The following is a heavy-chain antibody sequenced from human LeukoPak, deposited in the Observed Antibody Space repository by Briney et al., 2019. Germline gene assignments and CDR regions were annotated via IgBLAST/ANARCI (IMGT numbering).Heavy chain of an antibody. Sequence: GGTLRLSCAASGFTFSNYWMSWVRQAPGKGLEWVANIKQDGSEKYYVDSVKGRFTISRDNAKNSLYLQMNSLRAEDTAVYYCARFADYYYMDVWGKGTTVTVSS. CDR2: IKQDGSEK. V-gene: IGHV3-7*01. CDR3: ARFADYYYMDV. J-gene: IGHJ6*03. CDR1: GFTFSNYW.